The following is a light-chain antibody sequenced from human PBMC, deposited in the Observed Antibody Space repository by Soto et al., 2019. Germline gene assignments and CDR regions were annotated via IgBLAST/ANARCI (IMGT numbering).Light chain of an antibody. V-gene: IGKV3-15*01. CDR3: QQYNNWPPIT. CDR2: GAS. J-gene: IGKJ5*01. Sequence: EIVLTQSPGTLSLSPGERATLSCRASQSVRTYLAWYQVKPGQAPRLLIYGASTRATGIPARFSGSGSGTEFTLTISSLQSEDFAVYYCQQYNNWPPITFGQGTRLEI. CDR1: QSVRTY.